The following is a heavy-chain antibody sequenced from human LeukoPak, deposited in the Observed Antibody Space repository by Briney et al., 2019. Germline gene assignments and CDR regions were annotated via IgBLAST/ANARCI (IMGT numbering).Heavy chain of an antibody. Sequence: GVSLRLSCSASGFTFSSYAMHWVPQAPGKGREYVSAFSSNGGSTYYADSVKGRFTISRDNSKNTLYLQMSSLRAEDTAVYYCVKDGALVRGVGDAFDIWGQGTMVTVSS. CDR3: VKDGALVRGVGDAFDI. V-gene: IGHV3-64D*06. CDR2: FSSNGGST. CDR1: GFTFSSYA. D-gene: IGHD3-10*01. J-gene: IGHJ3*02.